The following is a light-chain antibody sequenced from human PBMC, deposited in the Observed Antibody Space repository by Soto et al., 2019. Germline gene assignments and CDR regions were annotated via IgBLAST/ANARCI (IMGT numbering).Light chain of an antibody. CDR3: CSSTSSNTWV. J-gene: IGLJ3*02. V-gene: IGLV2-14*01. CDR2: EVT. CDR1: SSDVGASNF. Sequence: QSALAQPASVSGSPGQSIAISCTGTSSDVGASNFVSWYQQHPDKAPKLMIYEVTNRPSGVSNRFSGSKSGNTASLTISGLQAEVEAHYYCCSSTSSNTWVFGGGTKLTVL.